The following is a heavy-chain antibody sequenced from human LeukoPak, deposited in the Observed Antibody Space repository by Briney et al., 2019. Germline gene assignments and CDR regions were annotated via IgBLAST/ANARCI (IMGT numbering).Heavy chain of an antibody. D-gene: IGHD3-3*01. Sequence: PSETLSPTCAVFGGSFSGYYWNWIRQPPGKGLEWIGQINPSRNTNYNPSLKSRVTISVDTSKKQFSLKLSSVTAADTAVYYCVRSDDFWSGYYGYWGQGTLVTVSS. CDR3: VRSDDFWSGYYGY. V-gene: IGHV4-34*01. J-gene: IGHJ4*02. CDR2: INPSRNT. CDR1: GGSFSGYY.